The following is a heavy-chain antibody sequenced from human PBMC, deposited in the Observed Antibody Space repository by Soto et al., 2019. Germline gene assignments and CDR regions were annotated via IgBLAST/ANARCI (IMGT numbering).Heavy chain of an antibody. Sequence: QVQLQESGPGLVKPSQTLSLTCTVSDGSISSGGYYWSWIRQHPGKGLEWIGYIYYSGSTYYNPSLKCRVTISVDTSKNQCSLKLSSVTAADTAVYYCARVFSDSTSFVDPWGQGSLVTVSS. CDR1: DGSISSGGYY. CDR3: ARVFSDSTSFVDP. V-gene: IGHV4-31*03. CDR2: IYYSGST. J-gene: IGHJ5*02. D-gene: IGHD6-13*01.